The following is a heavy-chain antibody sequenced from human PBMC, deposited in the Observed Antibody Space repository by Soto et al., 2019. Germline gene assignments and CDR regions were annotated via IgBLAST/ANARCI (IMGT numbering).Heavy chain of an antibody. D-gene: IGHD6-19*01. CDR3: AKSLAVAAGWFDP. J-gene: IGHJ5*02. V-gene: IGHV3-30*18. CDR2: ISYDGSNE. CDR1: GFTFNTYG. Sequence: GSLRLSCAASGFTFNTYGMHWVRQAPGKGLEWVAFISYDGSNEYYADSVKGRFTISRDNSKNTVFLQMNSLRGEDTAVYYCAKSLAVAAGWFDPWGQGALVTVSS.